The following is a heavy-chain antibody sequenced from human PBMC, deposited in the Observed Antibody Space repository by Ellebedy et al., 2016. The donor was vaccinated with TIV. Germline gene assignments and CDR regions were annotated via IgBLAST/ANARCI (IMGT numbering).Heavy chain of an antibody. Sequence: ASSVKVSCKVSGYTLTELSMHWVRQVPGKGLEWMGGFDAEDGETIYAQKFQGRVTVTRDSSASTAYMDLSSLRSEDTAVYYCARVWYGDYTSFAAFDLWGQGTMVTVSS. CDR2: FDAEDGET. J-gene: IGHJ3*01. D-gene: IGHD4-17*01. V-gene: IGHV1-24*01. CDR1: GYTLTELS. CDR3: ARVWYGDYTSFAAFDL.